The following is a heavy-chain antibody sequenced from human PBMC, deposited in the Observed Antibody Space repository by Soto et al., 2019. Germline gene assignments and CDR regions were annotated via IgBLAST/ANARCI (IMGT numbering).Heavy chain of an antibody. CDR1: GYTFTSYG. V-gene: IGHV1-18*01. CDR2: ISAYNGNT. D-gene: IGHD3-22*01. J-gene: IGHJ2*01. Sequence: QVQLVQSGAEVKKPGASVKVSCKASGYTFTSYGISWVRQAPGQGLEWMGWISAYNGNTNYAQKLQGRVTMTTDTSTSTAYMELRSLRSDDTAVYYCARSPTMIVAVPPESYWYFDLWGRGTLVTVSS. CDR3: ARSPTMIVAVPPESYWYFDL.